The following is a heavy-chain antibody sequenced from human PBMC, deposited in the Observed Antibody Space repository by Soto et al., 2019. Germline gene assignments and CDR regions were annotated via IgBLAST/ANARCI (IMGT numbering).Heavy chain of an antibody. CDR2: IYPGDSDT. CDR3: ARDSQRVVVAANHDAFDI. Sequence: GESLKISCKGSGYTFTDYWIGWVRQLPGKGLEWMGIIYPGDSDTRYSPSFQGQVTITADKSTSTAYLQWNTLRAEDTAGYYGARDSQRVVVAANHDAFDIWGQGTMVTVSS. J-gene: IGHJ3*02. D-gene: IGHD2-15*01. CDR1: GYTFTDYW. V-gene: IGHV5-51*01.